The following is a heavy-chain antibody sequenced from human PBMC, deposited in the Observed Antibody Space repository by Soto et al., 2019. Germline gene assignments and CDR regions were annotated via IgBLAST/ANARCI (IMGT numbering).Heavy chain of an antibody. CDR3: ARETVTTGSDY. Sequence: PSETLSLTCTVSGGSVSSGSYYWSWIRQPPGKGLEWIGYIYYSGGTNYNPSLKSRVTISVDTSKNQFSLKLSSVTAADTAVYYCARETVTTGSDYWGQGTLVTVSS. J-gene: IGHJ4*02. CDR2: IYYSGGT. D-gene: IGHD4-17*01. V-gene: IGHV4-61*01. CDR1: GGSVSSGSYY.